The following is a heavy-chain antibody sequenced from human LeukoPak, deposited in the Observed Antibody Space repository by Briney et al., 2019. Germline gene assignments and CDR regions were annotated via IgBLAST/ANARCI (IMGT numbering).Heavy chain of an antibody. D-gene: IGHD3-22*01. CDR2: ISYDGSNK. V-gene: IGHV3-30-3*01. CDR3: AREWYDSSGYFDY. CDR1: GFTFSSYA. J-gene: IGHJ4*02. Sequence: GRSLRLSCAASGFTFSSYAMYWVRQAPGKGLEWVAVISYDGSNKYYADSVKGRFTISRDNSKNTLYLQMNSLRAEDTAVYYCAREWYDSSGYFDYWGQGTLVTVSS.